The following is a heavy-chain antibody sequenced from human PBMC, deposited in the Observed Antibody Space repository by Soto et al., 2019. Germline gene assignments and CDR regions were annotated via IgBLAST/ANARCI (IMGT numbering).Heavy chain of an antibody. CDR3: AREYPAHSAYFDY. V-gene: IGHV4-59*01. Sequence: QVQLQESGPGLVKPSETLSLTCTVSGASISSYYWSWIRQSPEKGLEWIGYMYYSGNVNYNPSLRSRVTISLDTSKNQFSLTLNFMTAADTAVYYCAREYPAHSAYFDYWGQGILVTVSS. D-gene: IGHD1-26*01. CDR1: GASISSYY. J-gene: IGHJ4*02. CDR2: MYYSGNV.